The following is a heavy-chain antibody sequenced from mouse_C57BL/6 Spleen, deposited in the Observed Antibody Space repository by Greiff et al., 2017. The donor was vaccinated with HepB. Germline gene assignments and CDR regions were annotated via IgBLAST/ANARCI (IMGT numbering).Heavy chain of an antibody. CDR1: GYTFTDYE. CDR2: IDPETGGT. V-gene: IGHV1-15*01. J-gene: IGHJ2*01. Sequence: QVQLKESGAELVRPGASVTLSCKASGYTFTDYEMHWVKQTPVHGLEWIGAIDPETGGTAYNQKFKGKAILTADKSSSTAYMELRSLTSENSAVYYCTGRITTVVFDSWGKGTTLPVS. CDR3: TGRITTVVFDS. D-gene: IGHD1-1*01.